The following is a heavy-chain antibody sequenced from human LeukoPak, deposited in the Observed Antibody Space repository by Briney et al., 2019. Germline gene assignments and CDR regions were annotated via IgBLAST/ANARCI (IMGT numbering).Heavy chain of an antibody. Sequence: PSQTLSVTCAISGDTVSSINGAWNWTRQSPSRGLEWLGRTYYRSKWYNEYAESMKGRMTITPDTSNNRFSLQLNSVTPDDTAVYYCARDLANTGWYTFDYWGQGTLVTVSS. D-gene: IGHD6-19*01. CDR2: TYYRSKWYN. J-gene: IGHJ4*02. CDR3: ARDLANTGWYTFDY. V-gene: IGHV6-1*01. CDR1: GDTVSSINGA.